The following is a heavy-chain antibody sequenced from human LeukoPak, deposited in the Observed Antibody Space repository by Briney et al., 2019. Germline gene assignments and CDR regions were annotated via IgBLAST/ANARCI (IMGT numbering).Heavy chain of an antibody. V-gene: IGHV3-21*01. CDR1: GFTFSSYS. CDR3: ARASHRIAATTNWFDP. Sequence: GGSLRLSCAASGFTFSSYSMNWVRQAPGKGLEWVSSISSSSSYIYYADSVKGRFTISRDNAKNSLYLQMNSLRAEDTAVYYCARASHRIAATTNWFDPWGQGTLVTVSS. J-gene: IGHJ5*02. D-gene: IGHD2-15*01. CDR2: ISSSSSYI.